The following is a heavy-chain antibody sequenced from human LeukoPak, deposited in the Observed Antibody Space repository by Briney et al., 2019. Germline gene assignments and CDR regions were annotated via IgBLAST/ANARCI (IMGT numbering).Heavy chain of an antibody. J-gene: IGHJ6*02. D-gene: IGHD6-19*01. CDR2: INSDGSWT. CDR1: GNYW. Sequence: GGSLRLSCAASGNYWMHWVRQAPGKGLMWVSHINSDGSWTSYADSVKGRFTISRDNAKNSLYLQMNSLRAEDTAVYYCARDFGIAVADSTLGVYYYYYYGMDVWGQGTTVTVSS. V-gene: IGHV3-74*01. CDR3: ARDFGIAVADSTLGVYYYYYYGMDV.